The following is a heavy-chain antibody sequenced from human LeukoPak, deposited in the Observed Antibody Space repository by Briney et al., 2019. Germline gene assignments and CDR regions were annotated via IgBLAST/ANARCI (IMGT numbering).Heavy chain of an antibody. CDR2: IIPILGIA. J-gene: IGHJ6*02. V-gene: IGHV1-69*04. CDR1: GGTFSSYA. Sequence: ASVKVSCKASGGTFSSYAISWVRQAPGQGLEWMGRIIPILGIADYAQKFQGRVTITADKSTSTAYMELSSLRSDDTAVYYCARTNYYDSSGYQGVGTYYYGMDVWGPGTTVTVSS. D-gene: IGHD3-22*01. CDR3: ARTNYYDSSGYQGVGTYYYGMDV.